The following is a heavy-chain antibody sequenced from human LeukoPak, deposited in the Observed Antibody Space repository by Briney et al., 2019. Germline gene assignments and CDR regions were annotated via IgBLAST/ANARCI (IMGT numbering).Heavy chain of an antibody. Sequence: GRSLRLSCAASGFTFSSYAMHWVRQAPGKGLEWVSVIYSGGSTYYADSVKGRFTISRDNSKNTLYLQMNSLRAEDTAVYYCATSSSWYLFDYWGQGTLVTVSS. V-gene: IGHV3-66*01. D-gene: IGHD6-13*01. CDR2: IYSGGST. J-gene: IGHJ4*02. CDR1: GFTFSSYA. CDR3: ATSSSWYLFDY.